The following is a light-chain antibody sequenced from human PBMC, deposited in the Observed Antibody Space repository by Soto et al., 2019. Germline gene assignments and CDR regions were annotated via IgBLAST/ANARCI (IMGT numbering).Light chain of an antibody. Sequence: DIQMTQSPSTLSASVGDSVTPTCLASLSISSLLAWYQQTPGKAPKLLIYDASSLEGGVPSRFSGRGSGTDFTLTISSLQPEDVAAYYCQKYNSAPLTFGGGTKVDIK. J-gene: IGKJ4*02. CDR3: QKYNSAPLT. CDR2: DAS. CDR1: LSISSL. V-gene: IGKV1-5*01.